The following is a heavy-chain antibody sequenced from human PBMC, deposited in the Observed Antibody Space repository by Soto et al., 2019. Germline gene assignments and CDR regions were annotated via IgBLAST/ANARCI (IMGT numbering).Heavy chain of an antibody. Sequence: GGSLRLSCAASGFTFSNAWMSWVRQTPGKGLEWVGRIKSKTDGGTTDYAAPVKGRFTISRDDSKNTLYLQMNSLKTEDTAVYYGTTDLWGNILTGYYTWFDPWGQGTLVTVSS. CDR2: IKSKTDGGTT. V-gene: IGHV3-15*01. CDR1: GFTFSNAW. D-gene: IGHD3-9*01. J-gene: IGHJ5*02. CDR3: TTDLWGNILTGYYTWFDP.